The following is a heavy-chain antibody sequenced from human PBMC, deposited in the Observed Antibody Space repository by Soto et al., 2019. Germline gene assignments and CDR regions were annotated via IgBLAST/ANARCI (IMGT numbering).Heavy chain of an antibody. V-gene: IGHV3-74*01. CDR2: INTDGGST. Sequence: GFLRLSCAASGFTFSSYWLHWVRQAPGKGLVWVSGINTDGGSTDYADSVKGRFIISRDNAKNTLYLQMNSLRAEDTAAYYCARPRYDSTGTPFDHWGLGTLVTVSS. CDR1: GFTFSSYW. J-gene: IGHJ4*02. CDR3: ARPRYDSTGTPFDH. D-gene: IGHD3-22*01.